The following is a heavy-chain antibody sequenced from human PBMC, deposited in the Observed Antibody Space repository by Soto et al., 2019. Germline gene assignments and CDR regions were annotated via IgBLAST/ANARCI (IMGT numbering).Heavy chain of an antibody. J-gene: IGHJ4*02. V-gene: IGHV3-23*01. D-gene: IGHD4-17*01. CDR3: AKGGLRTGSDY. Sequence: EVQLLESGGNLVQPGGSLRLSCEASGFTFSSYAMSWVRQAPGKGLEWVSSISAGGGGTYYADSVKGRFTISRDNSKNTLYLQMNSLRDEDTDLYYCAKGGLRTGSDYWGQGTLVTVSS. CDR2: ISAGGGGT. CDR1: GFTFSSYA.